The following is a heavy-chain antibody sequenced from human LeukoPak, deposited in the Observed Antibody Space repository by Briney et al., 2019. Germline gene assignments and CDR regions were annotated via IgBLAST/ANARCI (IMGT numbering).Heavy chain of an antibody. CDR2: IGASRSDT. J-gene: IGHJ5*02. Sequence: GGSLRLSCAASGITISSNHMSWVRQAPGKGLEWVSTIGASRSDTYYADSVKGRFTISRDNSKNTLYLQMNSLRAEDTAVYYCVKGNWNDDWGQGALVTVSS. V-gene: IGHV3-23*01. CDR1: GITISSNH. CDR3: VKGNWNDD.